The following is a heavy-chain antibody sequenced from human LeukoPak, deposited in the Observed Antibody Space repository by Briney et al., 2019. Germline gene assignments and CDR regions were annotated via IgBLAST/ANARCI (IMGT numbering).Heavy chain of an antibody. J-gene: IGHJ4*02. Sequence: ASVKVSCKASGYTFTGYYMHWVRQAPGQGLEWMGWINPNSGVTNYAQNFQGGVTMTRDTSISTAYMELSRLRSDDTAVYYCALGRRDGYNYADYWGQGTLVTVSS. CDR1: GYTFTGYY. D-gene: IGHD5-24*01. CDR3: ALGRRDGYNYADY. V-gene: IGHV1-2*02. CDR2: INPNSGVT.